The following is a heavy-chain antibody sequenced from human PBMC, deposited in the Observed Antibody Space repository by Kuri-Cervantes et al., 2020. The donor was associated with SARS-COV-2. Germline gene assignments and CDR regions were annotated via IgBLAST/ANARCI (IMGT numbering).Heavy chain of an antibody. Sequence: GGPLRLSCAASGFTFSSYWMHWVRQVPGKGLLWVARINSDGSDTTYADFVKGRFTISRDNAKNSLYLQMNSLRAEDTAVYYCARENYDFWSGYLPFDYWGQGTRVTVSS. CDR1: GFTFSSYW. J-gene: IGHJ4*02. D-gene: IGHD3-3*01. CDR2: INSDGSDT. V-gene: IGHV3-74*01. CDR3: ARENYDFWSGYLPFDY.